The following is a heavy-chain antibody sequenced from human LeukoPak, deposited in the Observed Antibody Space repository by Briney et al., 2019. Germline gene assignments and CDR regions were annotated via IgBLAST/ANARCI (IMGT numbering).Heavy chain of an antibody. CDR3: ATFRLLPVIPVFDY. Sequence: SVKVSRKASGGTFSSYAISWVRQAPGQGLEWMGRIIPIFGTANYAQKFQGRVTITTDESTSTAYMELSSLRSEDTAVYYCATFRLLPVIPVFDYWGQGTLVTVSS. CDR1: GGTFSSYA. V-gene: IGHV1-69*05. D-gene: IGHD3-22*01. J-gene: IGHJ4*02. CDR2: IIPIFGTA.